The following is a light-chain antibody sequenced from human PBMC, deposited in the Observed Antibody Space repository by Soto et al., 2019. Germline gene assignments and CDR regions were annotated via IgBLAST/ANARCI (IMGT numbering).Light chain of an antibody. J-gene: IGKJ1*01. Sequence: EIVLTQSPATLSLSPRERATLSCSSDKSVSDTLLTWFQQKPGQAPRLLIFGTSNRAPGTSDRFSGSGSGTDFTLTISRLEPEDVAVYYCQHYGDSSWTVGQGTKVDIK. CDR1: KSVSDTL. CDR3: QHYGDSSWT. V-gene: IGKV3-20*01. CDR2: GTS.